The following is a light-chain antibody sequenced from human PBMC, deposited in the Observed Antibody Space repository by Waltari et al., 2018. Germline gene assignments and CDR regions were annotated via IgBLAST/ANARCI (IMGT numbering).Light chain of an antibody. CDR3: QHYVRLPVT. CDR1: QRVSRA. Sequence: EIVLTQSPGTLSLSPGERVILSCRVSQRVSRALAWYQQKPGQAPRLLIYGASNRATGIPDRCSGSGSGTDFSLTISRLEPEDFAVYYCQHYVRLPVTFGQGTKVEIK. J-gene: IGKJ1*01. CDR2: GAS. V-gene: IGKV3-20*01.